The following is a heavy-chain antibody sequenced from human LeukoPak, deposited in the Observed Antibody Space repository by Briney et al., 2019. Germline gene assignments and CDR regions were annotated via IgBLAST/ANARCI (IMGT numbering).Heavy chain of an antibody. CDR2: IYTSGNT. V-gene: IGHV4-4*07. D-gene: IGHD6-13*01. CDR1: GGSIGNYF. Sequence: PSETLSLTCTVSGGSIGNYFWSWIRQPAGKGLEWIGRIYTSGNTNYSPSLKSRVTMSVDKSKNQRSLKLSSVAAADTAVYYCASGSSSWTTFDYWGQGTLVTVSS. J-gene: IGHJ4*02. CDR3: ASGSSSWTTFDY.